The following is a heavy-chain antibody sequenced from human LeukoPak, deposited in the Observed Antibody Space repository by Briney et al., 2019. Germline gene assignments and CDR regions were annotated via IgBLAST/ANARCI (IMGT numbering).Heavy chain of an antibody. J-gene: IGHJ3*02. CDR3: ARDGPGWGAFDI. V-gene: IGHV4-39*07. CDR1: GGSISSSSYY. D-gene: IGHD6-19*01. CDR2: IYYSGST. Sequence: SETLSLTCTVSGGSISSSSYYWGWIRQPPGKGLEWIGSIYYSGSTYYNPSLKSRVTISVDTSKNQFSLKLSSVTAADTAVYYCARDGPGWGAFDIWGQGTMVTVSS.